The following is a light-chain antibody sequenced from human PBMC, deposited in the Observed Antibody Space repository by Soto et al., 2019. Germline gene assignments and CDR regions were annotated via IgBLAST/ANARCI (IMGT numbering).Light chain of an antibody. CDR2: DAS. V-gene: IGKV1-5*01. Sequence: CRASQSISRWLAWYQQKPGKAPNLLIYDASSLQSGVPSRFICIGSATEFTLTRSRLPPDDFATYYCQQYTAHWTFGQGTKVDIK. J-gene: IGKJ1*01. CDR1: QSISRW. CDR3: QQYTAHWT.